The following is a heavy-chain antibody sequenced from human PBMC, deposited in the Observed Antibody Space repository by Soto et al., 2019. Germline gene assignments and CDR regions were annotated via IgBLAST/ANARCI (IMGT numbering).Heavy chain of an antibody. V-gene: IGHV3-30-3*01. CDR2: ISYDGSNK. D-gene: IGHD3-9*01. Sequence: QVQLVESGGGVVQPGRSLRLSCAASGFTFSSYAMHWVRQAPGKGLEWVAVISYDGSNKYYADSVKGRFTISRDNSKNTLYLQMNSLRAEDTAVYYCARDPWVYDILTPACLDYWGQGTLVTVSS. CDR3: ARDPWVYDILTPACLDY. J-gene: IGHJ4*02. CDR1: GFTFSSYA.